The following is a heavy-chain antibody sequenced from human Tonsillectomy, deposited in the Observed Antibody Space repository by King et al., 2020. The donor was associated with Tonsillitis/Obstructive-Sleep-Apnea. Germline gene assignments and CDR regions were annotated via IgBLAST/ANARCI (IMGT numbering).Heavy chain of an antibody. CDR3: ARVVQGTAQPRHDAFDI. Sequence: VQLQQWGAGLLKPSETLSLTCAVYGGSFSGYYWSWIRQPPGKGLEWIGEINHSGSTNYNPSLKSRVTISVDTSKNQFSLKLSSVTAADTAVYYCARVVQGTAQPRHDAFDIWGQATMVTVSS. D-gene: IGHD6-6*01. J-gene: IGHJ3*02. V-gene: IGHV4-34*01. CDR1: GGSFSGYY. CDR2: INHSGST.